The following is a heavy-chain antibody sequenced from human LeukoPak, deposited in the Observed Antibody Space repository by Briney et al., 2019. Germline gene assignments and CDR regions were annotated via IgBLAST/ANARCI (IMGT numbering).Heavy chain of an antibody. Sequence: GGSLRLSCAASGFSFSDYQMSWVRQAPGKGLEWVAFIRYDGSNKYYADSVKGRFTISRDNSKNTLYLQMNSLRAEDTAVYYCAKRKGAALYYFDYWGQGTLVTVSS. CDR3: AKRKGAALYYFDY. CDR2: IRYDGSNK. D-gene: IGHD6-6*01. J-gene: IGHJ4*02. V-gene: IGHV3-30*02. CDR1: GFSFSDYQ.